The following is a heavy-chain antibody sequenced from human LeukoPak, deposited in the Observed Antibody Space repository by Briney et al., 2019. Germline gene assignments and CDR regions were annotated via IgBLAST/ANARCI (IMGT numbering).Heavy chain of an antibody. CDR1: GGSISSTSYY. CDR3: ARQLELRTTGPD. D-gene: IGHD1-7*01. J-gene: IGHJ4*02. CDR2: ISYSGNT. V-gene: IGHV4-39*01. Sequence: NSSETLSLTCTVSGGSISSTSYYWGWIRQPPGKRLEWIGSISYSGNTLYNPSLESRVTISVDSSKNQFSLTLNSVTAADTAVYFCARQLELRTTGPDWGQGTLVTVSS.